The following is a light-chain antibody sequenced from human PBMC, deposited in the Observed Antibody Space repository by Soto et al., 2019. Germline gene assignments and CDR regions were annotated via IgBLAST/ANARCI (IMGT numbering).Light chain of an antibody. CDR2: WAS. V-gene: IGKV4-1*01. J-gene: IGKJ2*01. Sequence: DIVMTQSPDSLAASLGERATINCKSSQSVLYSSSNKNYLAWYQQKPGQPPNLLIYWASTRESGVPDRFSGRGSGTDFTITISSLQAEDVAVYYCQQYYTTPLTFGQGTKLEIK. CDR3: QQYYTTPLT. CDR1: QSVLYSSSNKNY.